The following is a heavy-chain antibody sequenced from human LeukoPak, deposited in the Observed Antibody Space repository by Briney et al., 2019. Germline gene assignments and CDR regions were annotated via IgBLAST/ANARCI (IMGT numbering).Heavy chain of an antibody. V-gene: IGHV3-23*01. CDR2: ISGSGGTT. Sequence: GGSLRLSCAASGFTFSSYAMSWVRQAPGKGLEWVSAISGSGGTTYYADSVKGRFTISRDNSKNMLYLQMNSLRAEDTAIYYCAKSPSSYYYFFEYWGQGTLVTVPS. D-gene: IGHD3-22*01. CDR1: GFTFSSYA. CDR3: AKSPSSYYYFFEY. J-gene: IGHJ4*02.